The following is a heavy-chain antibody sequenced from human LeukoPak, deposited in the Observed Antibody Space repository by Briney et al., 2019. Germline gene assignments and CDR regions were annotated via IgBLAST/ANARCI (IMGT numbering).Heavy chain of an antibody. J-gene: IGHJ4*02. Sequence: PGGSLRLSCAASGFTFSSYSMNWVRQAPGKGLEWVSYISSSSSTIYYADSMKGRFTISRDNAKNSLYLQMNSLRAEDTAVYYCARDRSLDYYDSSGYPYWGQGTLVTVSS. V-gene: IGHV3-48*01. D-gene: IGHD3-22*01. CDR3: ARDRSLDYYDSSGYPY. CDR1: GFTFSSYS. CDR2: ISSSSSTI.